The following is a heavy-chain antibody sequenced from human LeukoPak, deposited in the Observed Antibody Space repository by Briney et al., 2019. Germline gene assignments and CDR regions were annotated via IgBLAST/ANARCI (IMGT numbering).Heavy chain of an antibody. D-gene: IGHD6-25*01. CDR1: GFTFSSYG. CDR3: AKDQRGYFDY. CDR2: ISYDGGNK. Sequence: PGRSLRLSCAASGFTFSSYGMHWVRQAPGKGLEWVAVISYDGGNKYYADSVKGRFTISRDNSKNTLYLQMNSLRAEDTAVYYCAKDQRGYFDYWGQGTLVTVSS. V-gene: IGHV3-30*18. J-gene: IGHJ4*02.